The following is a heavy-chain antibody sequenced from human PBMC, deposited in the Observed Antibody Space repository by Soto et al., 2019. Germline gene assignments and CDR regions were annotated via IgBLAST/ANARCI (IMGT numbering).Heavy chain of an antibody. CDR2: ISDSGGNT. J-gene: IGHJ3*01. Sequence: EVQLLESGGGLAQPGGSLRLSCAASGFTFSNYAMAWVRQAPGKGLEWVSVISDSGGNTYNADSVRGRFTFSRDNSKKTPYLLINSLRADDTAVYYCAKTRRAYYFDSRDAVDLWGQGTMVTASA. CDR3: AKTRRAYYFDSRDAVDL. D-gene: IGHD3-22*01. CDR1: GFTFSNYA. V-gene: IGHV3-23*01.